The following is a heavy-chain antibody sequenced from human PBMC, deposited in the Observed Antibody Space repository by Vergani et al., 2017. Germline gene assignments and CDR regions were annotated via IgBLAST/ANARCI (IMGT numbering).Heavy chain of an antibody. CDR1: GGSISSGDYY. Sequence: QVQLQQWGAGLLKPSQTLSLTCTVSGGSISSGDYYWSWIRQPPGKGLEWIGYIYYSGSTYYNPSLKSRVTISVDTSKNQFSLKLSSVTAADTAVYYCARGNDSSGYYQYYFDYWGQGTLVTVSS. J-gene: IGHJ4*02. CDR2: IYYSGST. V-gene: IGHV4-30-4*01. D-gene: IGHD3-22*01. CDR3: ARGNDSSGYYQYYFDY.